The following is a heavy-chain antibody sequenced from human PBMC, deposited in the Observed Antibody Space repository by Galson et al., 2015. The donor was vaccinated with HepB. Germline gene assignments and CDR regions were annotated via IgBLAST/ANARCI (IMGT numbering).Heavy chain of an antibody. D-gene: IGHD3-3*01. CDR1: GYTFAGYY. Sequence: SAKVSCKASGYTFAGYYLHWVRQAPGQGLEWMGWINPNNGGTNYAQKFQGRVTMTRDTSISTVYMELSRLRSDDTAVYYCARDANPRTIYYYYYYLDVWGKGTTVTVSS. V-gene: IGHV1-2*02. CDR2: INPNNGGT. J-gene: IGHJ6*03. CDR3: ARDANPRTIYYYYYYLDV.